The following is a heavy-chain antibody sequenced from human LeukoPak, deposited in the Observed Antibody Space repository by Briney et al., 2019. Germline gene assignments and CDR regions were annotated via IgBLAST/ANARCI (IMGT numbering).Heavy chain of an antibody. V-gene: IGHV3-74*01. CDR1: GFTFSSYW. D-gene: IGHD2-15*01. CDR2: INGDDSSA. CDR3: ATTDCSGGSCYLLDF. J-gene: IGHJ4*02. Sequence: GGSLRLSCAASGFTFSSYWMHWVRQAPGKGLVWVSRINGDDSSATYADSVKGRFTISRDNAKNTLYLQMNSLRAEDTAVYYYATTDCSGGSCYLLDFWGQGTLVTVSS.